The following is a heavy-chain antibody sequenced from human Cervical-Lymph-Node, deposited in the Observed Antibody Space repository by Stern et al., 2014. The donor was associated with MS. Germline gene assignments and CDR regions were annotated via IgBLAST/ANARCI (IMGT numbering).Heavy chain of an antibody. CDR2: IYDSGST. CDR1: GDSIRKSGYY. V-gene: IGHV4-39*01. D-gene: IGHD1-14*01. Sequence: VQLVESGPGLVKPSETLSLTCTVSGDSIRKSGYYWGWIRQPPGKGLEWIGSIYDSGSTYYNPSLRSRVHISVDTSKNQSPLKLSSVTAADTAVYHCAKHLEPPGGFAGTSFDFWGQGTLVTVSS. J-gene: IGHJ4*02. CDR3: AKHLEPPGGFAGTSFDF.